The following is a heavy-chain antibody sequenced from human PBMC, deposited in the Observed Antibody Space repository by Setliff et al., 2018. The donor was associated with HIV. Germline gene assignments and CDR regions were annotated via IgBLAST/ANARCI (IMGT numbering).Heavy chain of an antibody. V-gene: IGHV4-34*01. J-gene: IGHJ5*02. D-gene: IGHD4-4*01. CDR2: LNDSGST. CDR3: ARSFGNSWSGDRPHNYFDP. Sequence: PSETLSLTCAVYGGSFSDYHWSWIRQAPRKRLEWIGELNDSGSTTYNPSLRGRITISIDASENHFTLRLTSVTAEDTALYFCARSFGNSWSGDRPHNYFDPWGQGTLVTVSS. CDR1: GGSFSDYH.